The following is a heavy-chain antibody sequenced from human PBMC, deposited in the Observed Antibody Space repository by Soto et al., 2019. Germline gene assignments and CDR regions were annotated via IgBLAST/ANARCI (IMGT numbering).Heavy chain of an antibody. J-gene: IGHJ4*02. CDR2: ISSDGSNK. D-gene: IGHD1-26*01. Sequence: QVQLVESGGGVVQPGRSLRLSCAVSGFTFSSHAMHWVRQAPGKGLEWVALISSDGSNKYYADSVKGRLTTSRDNSKNTMYLQMNSLRVEDTAVYYCARDDEGGSDCDLGYWGQGALVTVSS. CDR3: ARDDEGGSDCDLGY. CDR1: GFTFSSHA. V-gene: IGHV3-30-3*01.